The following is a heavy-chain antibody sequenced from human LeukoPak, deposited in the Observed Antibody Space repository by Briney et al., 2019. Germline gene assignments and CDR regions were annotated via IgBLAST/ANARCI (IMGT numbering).Heavy chain of an antibody. Sequence: GGSLRLSCAASAFTFSRYGMHWVRRAPGKGLEGVAGIYDDGSQKYYVDSVRGRLTISKDNSQKTLNLPMNSLKPDDTAVYFCARVGSTGWYGDFDLWGQGAPVTVYS. D-gene: IGHD6-19*01. CDR3: ARVGSTGWYGDFDL. V-gene: IGHV3-30*12. CDR2: IYDDGSQK. J-gene: IGHJ4*02. CDR1: AFTFSRYG.